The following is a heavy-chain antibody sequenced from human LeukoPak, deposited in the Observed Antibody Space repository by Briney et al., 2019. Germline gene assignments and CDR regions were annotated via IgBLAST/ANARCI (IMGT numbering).Heavy chain of an antibody. Sequence: PSETLSLTCTVSGGSISSGGYYWSWIRQHPGKGLEWIGYIYYSGSTYYNPSLKSRVTISVDTSKNQFSLKLSSVTAADTAVYYCARGRGYMSTDFDYWGQGTLVTVSS. CDR1: GGSISSGGYY. CDR2: IYYSGST. CDR3: ARGRGYMSTDFDY. V-gene: IGHV4-31*03. D-gene: IGHD3-22*01. J-gene: IGHJ4*02.